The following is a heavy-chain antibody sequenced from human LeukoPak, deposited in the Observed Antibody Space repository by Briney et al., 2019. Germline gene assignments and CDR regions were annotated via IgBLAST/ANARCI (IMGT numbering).Heavy chain of an antibody. Sequence: PGGSLRLSCAASGFTFDDYAMHWVRQAPGKGLEWVSLISGGGGSTYYADSVKGRFTISRDNSKNSLYLQMNSLRTEDTALYYCAKDIDYYDSSGYFDYWGQGTLVTVSS. CDR2: ISGGGGST. CDR3: AKDIDYYDSSGYFDY. J-gene: IGHJ4*02. V-gene: IGHV3-43*02. CDR1: GFTFDDYA. D-gene: IGHD3-22*01.